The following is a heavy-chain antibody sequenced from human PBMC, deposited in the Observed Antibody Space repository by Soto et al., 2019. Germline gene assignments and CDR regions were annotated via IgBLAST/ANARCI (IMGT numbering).Heavy chain of an antibody. J-gene: IGHJ4*02. CDR3: ARDDCGGDCSAFDY. CDR2: ITNSGSAI. V-gene: IGHV3-48*02. Sequence: GGSLRLSCAASGFTFSSYNMNWVRQAPGKGLECVAYITNSGSAIYYADSVKGRFTISRDNAKNSLYLQMNSLRDEDTAVYYCARDDCGGDCSAFDYWAPGTLVTVS. D-gene: IGHD2-21*02. CDR1: GFTFSSYN.